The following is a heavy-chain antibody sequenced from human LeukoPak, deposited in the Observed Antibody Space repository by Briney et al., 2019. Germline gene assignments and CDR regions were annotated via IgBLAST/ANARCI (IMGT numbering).Heavy chain of an antibody. CDR3: ARDLYCSSTSCYVGWWYYYYGMDV. D-gene: IGHD2-2*01. V-gene: IGHV3-33*01. J-gene: IGHJ6*02. CDR1: GFTFSSYG. Sequence: GRSLRLSCAASGFTFSSYGMHWVRQAAGNGLEWVAVIWYDGSNKYYADSVKGRFTISRDNSKNTLYLQMTSLRAEDTAVYYCARDLYCSSTSCYVGWWYYYYGMDVWGQGTTVTVSS. CDR2: IWYDGSNK.